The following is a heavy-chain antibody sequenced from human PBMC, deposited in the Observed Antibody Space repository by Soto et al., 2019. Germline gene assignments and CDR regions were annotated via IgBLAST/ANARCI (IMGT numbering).Heavy chain of an antibody. J-gene: IGHJ1*01. CDR3: ARAPRYCSGGSCYFGYFQH. CDR1: GGSVSSGSYY. V-gene: IGHV4-61*01. CDR2: IYYSGST. Sequence: QVQLQESGPGLVKPSETLSLTCTVSGGSVSSGSYYWSWIRQPPGKGLEWSGYIYYSGSTNYNPSIKSRVNISVDQSKTQLSMKLSSVTAAETAVYYCARAPRYCSGGSCYFGYFQHWGQGPLVTVSS. D-gene: IGHD2-15*01.